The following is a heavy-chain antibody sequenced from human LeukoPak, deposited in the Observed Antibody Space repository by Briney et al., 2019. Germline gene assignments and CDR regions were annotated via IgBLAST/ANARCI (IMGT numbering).Heavy chain of an antibody. CDR1: GYTLTGYY. J-gene: IGHJ4*02. CDR3: ARQLEGVPAALFDY. CDR2: INPNSGGT. V-gene: IGHV1-2*02. Sequence: ASVKVSCKASGYTLTGYYMHWVRQAPGQGLEWMGWINPNSGGTNYAQKFQGRVTMTRDTSISTAYMELSRLRSDDTAVYYCARQLEGVPAALFDYWGQGTLVTVS. D-gene: IGHD2-2*01.